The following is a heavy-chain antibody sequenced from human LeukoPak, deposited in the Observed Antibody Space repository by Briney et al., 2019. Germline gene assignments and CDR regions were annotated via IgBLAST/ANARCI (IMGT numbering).Heavy chain of an antibody. CDR3: ARSLSAGAPRAFDI. D-gene: IGHD1-26*01. V-gene: IGHV4-59*08. CDR1: GGSISSYY. Sequence: PSETLSLTCTVSGGSISSYYWSWIRQPPGKLLEWIGYIYYSGSTNYNPSLKSRVTISVDTSKNRFSLKLSSVTAADTAVYYCARSLSAGAPRAFDIWGQGTMVTVSS. CDR2: IYYSGST. J-gene: IGHJ3*02.